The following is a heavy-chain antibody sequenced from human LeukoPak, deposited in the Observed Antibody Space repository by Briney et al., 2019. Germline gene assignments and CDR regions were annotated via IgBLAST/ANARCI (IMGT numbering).Heavy chain of an antibody. J-gene: IGHJ4*02. CDR2: IYHSGST. CDR1: SGSISSGGSP. V-gene: IGHV4-30-2*01. CDR3: ARGGGDYALNY. Sequence: PSETLSLTCTVSSGSISSGGSPWSWIRQPPEKGLEWIGYIYHSGSTYYNSSLKSRVTISVDGSKNQFSLKLSSVTAADTAVYYCARGGGDYALNYWGQGILVTVSS. D-gene: IGHD4-17*01.